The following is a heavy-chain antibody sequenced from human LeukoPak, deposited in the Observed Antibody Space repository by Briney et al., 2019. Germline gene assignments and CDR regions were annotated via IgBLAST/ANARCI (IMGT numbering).Heavy chain of an antibody. CDR2: ISPKSGDT. CDR1: GYPFTDYY. D-gene: IGHD2/OR15-2a*01. Sequence: GASVKVSCRASGYPFTDYYVHWVRQAPGQRLEWVGRISPKSGDTHYARKFLGRVTMTRDTSISAAYMELSSLRSDDTAVYYCASDDVRTGVVIIPWETNYGIDVWGQGTTVAVSS. J-gene: IGHJ6*02. CDR3: ASDDVRTGVVIIPWETNYGIDV. V-gene: IGHV1-2*06.